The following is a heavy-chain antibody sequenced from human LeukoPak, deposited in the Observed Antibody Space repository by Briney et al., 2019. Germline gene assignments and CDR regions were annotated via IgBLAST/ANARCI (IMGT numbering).Heavy chain of an antibody. Sequence: GGSLRLSCAGSGFTFSSYWMHWVRQAPGKRLVWVSRISTDASSTTYADPVKGRFTISRDNAKGTLYLQMSSLRAEDTAVYYCTGHHQAYSRTYWGQGTLVTVSS. J-gene: IGHJ4*02. CDR2: ISTDASST. CDR3: TGHHQAYSRTY. CDR1: GFTFSSYW. D-gene: IGHD4-11*01. V-gene: IGHV3-74*01.